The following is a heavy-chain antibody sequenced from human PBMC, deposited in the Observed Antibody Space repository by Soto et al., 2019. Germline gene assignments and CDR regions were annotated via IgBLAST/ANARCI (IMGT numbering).Heavy chain of an antibody. CDR3: ARGYSSSWHYFDY. V-gene: IGHV4-59*01. CDR2: IYYSGST. Sequence: SETLSLTCTVSGGSISSYYWSWIRQPPGKGLEWIGYIYYSGSTNYNPSLKSRVTISVDTSKNQSSLKLSSVTAADTAVYYCARGYSSSWHYFDYWGQGTLVTVSS. D-gene: IGHD6-13*01. J-gene: IGHJ4*02. CDR1: GGSISSYY.